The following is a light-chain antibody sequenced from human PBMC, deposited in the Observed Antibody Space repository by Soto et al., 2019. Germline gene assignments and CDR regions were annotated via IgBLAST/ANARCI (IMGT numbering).Light chain of an antibody. CDR1: SGHSSCA. CDR2: LNNDGSH. V-gene: IGLV4-69*01. J-gene: IGLJ2*01. Sequence: QPVLTQSPSASASLGASVKLTCTLSSGHSSCAIAWHQKQPGKGPRYLMDLNNDGSHTKGDAIPDRFSGSSSGADRYLIISRLQSEDEADYYCQTWGTGFQFFGGGTKLTVL. CDR3: QTWGTGFQF.